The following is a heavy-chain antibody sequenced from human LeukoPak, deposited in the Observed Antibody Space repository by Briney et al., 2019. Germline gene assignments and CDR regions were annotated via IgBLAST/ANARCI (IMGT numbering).Heavy chain of an antibody. CDR2: IYPGVRT. CDR1: SGSFSSYY. J-gene: IGHJ4*02. CDR3: ARSAVTRAGVFDS. Sequence: PSETLSLTCTVSSGSFSSYYWTWIPQPAGQGLKWLGRIYPGVRTNYSPSLQSRLTMSVDTSKNQFSLRLTSMTAADTAVYFCARSAVTRAGVFDSWGRGTLVTVSS. V-gene: IGHV4-4*07. D-gene: IGHD4-17*01.